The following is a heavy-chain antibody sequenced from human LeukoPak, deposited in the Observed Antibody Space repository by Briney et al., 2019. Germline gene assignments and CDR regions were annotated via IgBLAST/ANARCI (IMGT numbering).Heavy chain of an antibody. CDR1: GFIFSSYA. CDR3: ATDRACVTDVCHGDFDY. Sequence: GGTLSLSCAASGFIFSSYAISWVRQHPRKGGQGVSAIICSGGSTYYTPSLKGRFTISIDNSKNNVSLQMNSLTAEDTAVCDCATDRACVTDVCHGDFDYWGKGTLVTVSS. J-gene: IGHJ4*02. CDR2: IICSGGST. D-gene: IGHD2-8*01. V-gene: IGHV3-23*01.